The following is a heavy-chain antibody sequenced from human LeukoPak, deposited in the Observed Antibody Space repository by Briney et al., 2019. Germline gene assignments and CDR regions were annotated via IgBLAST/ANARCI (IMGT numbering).Heavy chain of an antibody. J-gene: IGHJ3*02. V-gene: IGHV1-18*01. Sequence: ASVKVSCKASGYTFTSYGISWVRQAPGQGLEWMGWISAYNGNTNYAQKLQGRVTMTTDTSTSTAYMELRSLRSDDTAVYYCARVPVYSGSLTDAFDIWGQGTMVTVSS. CDR2: ISAYNGNT. CDR1: GYTFTSYG. CDR3: ARVPVYSGSLTDAFDI. D-gene: IGHD1-26*01.